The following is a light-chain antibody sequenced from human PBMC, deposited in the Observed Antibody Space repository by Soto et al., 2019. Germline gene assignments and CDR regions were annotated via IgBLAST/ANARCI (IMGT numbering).Light chain of an antibody. CDR2: AAS. CDR1: QGISSY. V-gene: IGKV1-9*01. J-gene: IGKJ4*01. CDR3: QQLVSYPLT. Sequence: DIQLTQSPSFLSASVGDRVTITCRASQGISSYLAWYQQKPGKAPKLLIYAASTLQSGVPSRFSGSGSGTEFTLTISSLQPEDSATYYCQQLVSYPLTFGGGTKVEIK.